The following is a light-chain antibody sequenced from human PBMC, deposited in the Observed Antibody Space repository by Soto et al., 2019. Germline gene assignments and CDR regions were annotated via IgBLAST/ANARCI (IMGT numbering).Light chain of an antibody. CDR2: GVF. CDR1: QSISTY. J-gene: IGKJ2*01. Sequence: DIQMTQSPSSLSASVGDRVTITCRASQSISTYLNWYQQKPRKAPNLLIYGVFSLQSGAPSRFSGSGSGTDFILTISSLQPEDFAVYYCQQGYNTPPTFGQGPKVEIK. V-gene: IGKV1-39*01. CDR3: QQGYNTPPT.